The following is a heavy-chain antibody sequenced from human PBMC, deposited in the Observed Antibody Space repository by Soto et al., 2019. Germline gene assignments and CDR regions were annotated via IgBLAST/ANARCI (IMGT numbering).Heavy chain of an antibody. CDR2: ITTDKGKT. CDR1: GYTFTSYG. Sequence: QVQLVQSGPEVKKPGASVKVSCKTSGYTFTSYGISWVRQAPGQGLEWMGWITTDKGKTTYAQKFQGRVTMTTDTTHSKGYLEPRSPRTDETAILYWAARSPGFDYWGQGTLVTVPS. CDR3: AARSPGFDY. J-gene: IGHJ4*02. V-gene: IGHV1-18*01.